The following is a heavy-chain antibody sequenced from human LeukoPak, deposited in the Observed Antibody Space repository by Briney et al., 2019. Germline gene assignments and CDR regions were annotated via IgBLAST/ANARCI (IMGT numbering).Heavy chain of an antibody. CDR3: ARDLGLGIDY. Sequence: SETLSLTCTVSGYSISSGYYWGWIRQPPGKGLEWIGSIYHSGSTYYNPSLKSRVTISVDTSKNQFSLKLSSVTAADTAVYYCARDLGLGIDYWGQGTLVTVSS. J-gene: IGHJ4*02. CDR2: IYHSGST. D-gene: IGHD7-27*01. CDR1: GYSISSGYY. V-gene: IGHV4-38-2*02.